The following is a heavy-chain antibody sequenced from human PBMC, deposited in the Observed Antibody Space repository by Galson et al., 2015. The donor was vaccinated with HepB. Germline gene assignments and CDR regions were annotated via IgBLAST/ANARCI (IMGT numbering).Heavy chain of an antibody. J-gene: IGHJ6*02. CDR1: GFTFSSYS. CDR2: ISYDGSNK. CDR3: ARDRWVVVVPAAMNYYYYYGMDV. V-gene: IGHV3-30-3*01. Sequence: SLRLSCAASGFTFSSYSIHWVRQAPGKGLEWVADISYDGSNKHYADSVKGRFTMSRDNSKNMVYLQMNSLRAEDTAVYYCARDRWVVVVPAAMNYYYYYGMDVWGQGTTVTVSS. D-gene: IGHD2-2*01.